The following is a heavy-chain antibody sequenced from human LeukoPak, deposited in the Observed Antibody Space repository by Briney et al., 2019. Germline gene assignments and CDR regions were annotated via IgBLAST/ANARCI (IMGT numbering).Heavy chain of an antibody. Sequence: ASVRVSCKASGYTLTGYYMHWVRQAPGQGLEWMGWINPNSGGTNYAQKFQGRVTMTRDTSISTAYMELSRLRSDDTAVYYCAREYSGYPSPGYRNPYYFDYWGQGTLVTVSS. V-gene: IGHV1-2*02. CDR2: INPNSGGT. CDR1: GYTLTGYY. CDR3: AREYSGYPSPGYRNPYYFDY. J-gene: IGHJ4*02. D-gene: IGHD5-12*01.